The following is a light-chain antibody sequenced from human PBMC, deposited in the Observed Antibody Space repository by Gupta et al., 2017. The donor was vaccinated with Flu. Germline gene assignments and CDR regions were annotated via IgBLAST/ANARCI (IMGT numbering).Light chain of an antibody. V-gene: IGKV1-5*03. CDR3: QHDDSSSST. CDR1: HGITKW. Sequence: PASRCASVGDRVTIACRARHGITKWLGWYQQKPVTAPKVLIYKASRGEGGVPSRFSGSGFGTEFTLTISSRQPDDFATYYCQHDDSSSSTFGQWTKLEIK. J-gene: IGKJ2*01. CDR2: KAS.